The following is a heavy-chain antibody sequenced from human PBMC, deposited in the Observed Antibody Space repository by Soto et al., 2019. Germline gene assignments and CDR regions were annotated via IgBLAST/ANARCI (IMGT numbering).Heavy chain of an antibody. V-gene: IGHV1-69*04. CDR2: IIPILGIA. J-gene: IGHJ6*02. CDR1: GGTFSSYT. CDR3: ARDFVVGGPTINYYYGMDV. Sequence: GASVKVSCKASGGTFSSYTISWVRQAPGQGLEWMGRIIPILGIANYAQKFQGRVTITAGKSKNTLYLQMNSLGAEDTAVYYCARDFVVGGPTINYYYGMDVWGQGTTVTVSS. D-gene: IGHD1-26*01.